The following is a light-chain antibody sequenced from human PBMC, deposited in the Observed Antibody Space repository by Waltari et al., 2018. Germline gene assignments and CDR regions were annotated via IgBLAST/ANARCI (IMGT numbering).Light chain of an antibody. CDR3: MQGTHWPWT. CDR1: QSLVSRDGNTY. Sequence: DVVMTQSPLSLPVTLGQSASISCRSSQSLVSRDGNTYFNWFLQRPGQSPRRLLYKVSNRDSGVPDRFSGSGSGTDFTLRISRVEAEDVGVYYCMQGTHWPWTFGQGTKVEIK. CDR2: KVS. V-gene: IGKV2-30*01. J-gene: IGKJ1*01.